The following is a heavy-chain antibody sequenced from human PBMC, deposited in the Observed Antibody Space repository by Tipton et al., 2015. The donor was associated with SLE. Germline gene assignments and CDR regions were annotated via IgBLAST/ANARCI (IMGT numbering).Heavy chain of an antibody. CDR3: ARAWSYSTGWYYDL. CDR1: GGSFSSGGYY. Sequence: PSLTCTVSGGSFSSGGYYWSWVRQSAGKGLEWIGRIYISGSTNYNPSFESRVTISLDTSKNQFSLKLRSVTAADTAVYYCARAWSYSTGWYYDLWGRGTLVTVSS. D-gene: IGHD2-8*02. V-gene: IGHV4-61*02. J-gene: IGHJ2*01. CDR2: IYISGST.